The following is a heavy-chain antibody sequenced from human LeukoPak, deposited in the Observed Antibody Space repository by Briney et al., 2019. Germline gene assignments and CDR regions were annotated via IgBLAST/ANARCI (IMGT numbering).Heavy chain of an antibody. J-gene: IGHJ4*02. V-gene: IGHV4-30-2*01. CDR3: AGAYGDYASYFDY. CDR1: GGSISSGGYY. CDR2: INHSGST. D-gene: IGHD4-17*01. Sequence: KPSQTLSLTCTVSGGSISSGGYYWSWIRQPPGKGLEWIGEINHSGSTNYNPSLKSRVTISVDTSKNQFSLKLSSVTAADTAVYYCAGAYGDYASYFDYWGQGTLVTVSS.